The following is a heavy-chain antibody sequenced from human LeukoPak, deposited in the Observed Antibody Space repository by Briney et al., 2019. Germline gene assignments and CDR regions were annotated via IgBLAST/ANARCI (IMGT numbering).Heavy chain of an antibody. Sequence: SETLSLTCTVSGGSISSYYWSWIRQPPAKGLEGIVYIYYSGSTNYNPPLKSRVTILVDTSKNQFSLKLSSVTAADTAVYYCARGVNDILTGYLPWFDPWGQGTLVTVSS. CDR1: GGSISSYY. J-gene: IGHJ5*02. CDR2: IYYSGST. V-gene: IGHV4-59*01. CDR3: ARGVNDILTGYLPWFDP. D-gene: IGHD3-9*01.